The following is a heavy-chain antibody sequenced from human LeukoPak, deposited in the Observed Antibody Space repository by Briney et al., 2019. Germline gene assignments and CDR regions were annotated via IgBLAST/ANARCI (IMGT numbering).Heavy chain of an antibody. CDR3: ARGTRDFEWLQFGY. Sequence: SVKVSCKASGGTFSSYAISWVRQAPGQGLEWMGGIIPIFGTANYAQKFQGRVTITADESTSTAYMELSSLRSEDTAVYYCARGTRDFEWLQFGYWGQGTLVTVSS. D-gene: IGHD3-9*01. CDR1: GGTFSSYA. J-gene: IGHJ4*02. CDR2: IIPIFGTA. V-gene: IGHV1-69*01.